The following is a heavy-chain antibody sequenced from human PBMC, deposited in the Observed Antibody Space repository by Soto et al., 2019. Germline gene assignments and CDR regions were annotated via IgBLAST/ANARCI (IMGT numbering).Heavy chain of an antibody. D-gene: IGHD1-1*01. J-gene: IGHJ3*02. CDR1: GITFSNAW. Sequence: EVQLVESGGGLVEPGGALRLSCAASGITFSNAWMNWVRKAPGKGLEYIGRIRSKTDGGKTEYAAPVEGRFTVSRDDSTNTHYLQMSGLTTEDTAVYYCTTTRPGTNVFDNWGQGTLVTVSS. V-gene: IGHV3-15*01. CDR3: TTTRPGTNVFDN. CDR2: IRSKTDGGKT.